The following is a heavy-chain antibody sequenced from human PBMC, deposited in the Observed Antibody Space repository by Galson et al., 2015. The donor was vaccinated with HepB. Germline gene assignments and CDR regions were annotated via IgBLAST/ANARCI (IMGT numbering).Heavy chain of an antibody. V-gene: IGHV3-64D*06. CDR1: GFTFSSYA. D-gene: IGHD1-26*01. CDR3: VKDRAGATPFDY. J-gene: IGHJ4*02. Sequence: SLRLSCAASGFTFSSYAMHWVRQAPGKGLEYVSAISSNGGSTYYADPVKGRFTISRDNSKNTLYLQMSSLRAEDTAVYYCVKDRAGATPFDYWGQGTLVTVSS. CDR2: ISSNGGST.